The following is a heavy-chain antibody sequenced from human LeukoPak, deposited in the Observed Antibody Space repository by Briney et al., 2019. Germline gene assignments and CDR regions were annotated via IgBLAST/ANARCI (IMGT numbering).Heavy chain of an antibody. Sequence: ASVTVSSTASRYTFTSYGISWVRQAPGQGLEWIGWISAYNGNTNYAQKLQGRVTMTTDTSTSTAYMELRSLRSDDTAVYYCAREVYDILTGYYGYYYYGMDVWGKGTTVTVSS. CDR1: RYTFTSYG. CDR3: AREVYDILTGYYGYYYYGMDV. V-gene: IGHV1-18*04. D-gene: IGHD3-9*01. J-gene: IGHJ6*04. CDR2: ISAYNGNT.